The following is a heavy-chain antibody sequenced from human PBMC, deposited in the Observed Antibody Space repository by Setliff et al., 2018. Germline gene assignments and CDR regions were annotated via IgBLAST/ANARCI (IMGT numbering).Heavy chain of an antibody. J-gene: IGHJ6*03. CDR2: IYTSWST. CDR3: ARMSGFQYIDV. V-gene: IGHV4-61*09. D-gene: IGHD3-3*01. Sequence: SETLSLTCTVSDDSISSRRYYWGWFRQPAGKGLEWLGQIYTSWSTNYTPSLKSRVTISLDTSKNQFSLSLTSVTAADTAVYYCARMSGFQYIDVWGKGTTVTVSS. CDR1: DDSISSRRYY.